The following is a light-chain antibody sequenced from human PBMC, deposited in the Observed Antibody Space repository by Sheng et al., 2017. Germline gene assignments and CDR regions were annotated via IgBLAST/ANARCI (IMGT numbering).Light chain of an antibody. CDR1: QSVTSSY. CDR2: GAS. CDR3: QQASSFPPT. V-gene: IGKV3-20*01. Sequence: EIVLTQSPGTLSLSPGERATLSCRASQSVTSSYLAWYQQKPGQAPRLLIYGASIRATGIPARFSGSGSGTEFTLTISSLQPEDFATYFCQQASSFPPTFGGGTKVEIK. J-gene: IGKJ4*01.